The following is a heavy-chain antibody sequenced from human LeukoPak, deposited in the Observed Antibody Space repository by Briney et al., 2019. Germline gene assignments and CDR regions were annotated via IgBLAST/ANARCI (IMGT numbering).Heavy chain of an antibody. D-gene: IGHD3/OR15-3a*01. CDR2: INTSSGRT. J-gene: IGHJ5*02. CDR1: GYTFTNYY. CDR3: ARGGLPARSWFDH. V-gene: IGHV1-46*01. Sequence: ASVTVSFKASGYTFTNYYMNWVRQAPGQGVEWMGIINTSSGRTTYAQKFQGRVIITRDTSTSTVYMELTSLRSEDTAVFYCARGGLPARSWFDHWGQGTLVTVSS.